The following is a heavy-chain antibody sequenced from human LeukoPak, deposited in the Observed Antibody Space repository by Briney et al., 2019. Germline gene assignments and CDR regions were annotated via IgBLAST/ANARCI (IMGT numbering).Heavy chain of an antibody. J-gene: IGHJ6*03. V-gene: IGHV1-69*01. D-gene: IGHD2-2*01. CDR3: ARNMPERHENYYYYYYMDV. CDR2: IVPIFGLA. CDR1: GGTFSKCA. Sequence: SVKVSCKASGGTFSKCAIGWVRQAPGQGLEWMGGIVPIFGLANYAQKFQGRVTITADEVTSTAYMELSSLRSEDTAVYYCARNMPERHENYYYYYYMDVWGKGTTVTVSS.